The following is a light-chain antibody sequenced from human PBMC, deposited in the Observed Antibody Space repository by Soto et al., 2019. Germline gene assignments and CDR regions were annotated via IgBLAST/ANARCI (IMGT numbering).Light chain of an antibody. CDR3: SSRTNNTTYV. V-gene: IGLV2-14*01. CDR1: SSDVGAYNY. J-gene: IGLJ1*01. Sequence: QSALTQPASVSGSPGQSITISCTGTSSDVGAYNYVSWYQQHPGKAPKLMIYEVSNRPSGVSNRFSGSKSGNTAYLTISGLQAEDEADYSCSSRTNNTTYVFGSGTQLNVL. CDR2: EVS.